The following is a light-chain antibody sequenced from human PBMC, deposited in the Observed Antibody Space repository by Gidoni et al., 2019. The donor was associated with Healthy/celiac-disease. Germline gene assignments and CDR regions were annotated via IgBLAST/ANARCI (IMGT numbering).Light chain of an antibody. V-gene: IGKV3-11*01. CDR3: QQRSNWLPLT. CDR1: QSVSSY. J-gene: IGKJ4*01. CDR2: DAS. Sequence: EIALSQSSATLSLSPGDRATLPCRASQSVSSYLAWYQQKPGQAPRLLIYDASNRATGIPARFSGSGSGTDFTLTISSLEPEDFAVYYCQQRSNWLPLTFGGGTKVEIK.